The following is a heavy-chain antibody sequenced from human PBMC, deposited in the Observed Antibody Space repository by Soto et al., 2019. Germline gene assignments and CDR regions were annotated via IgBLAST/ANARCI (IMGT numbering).Heavy chain of an antibody. CDR1: GGSVRGYY. D-gene: IGHD5-18*01. V-gene: IGHV4-59*02. CDR3: AREVSSYGSRYFDS. J-gene: IGHJ4*02. CDR2: IYYTGRT. Sequence: QVQLQESGPGLVKPSETLSLTCTVSGGSVRGYYWTWIRQPPGKGLEWIGYIYYTGRTKYNPSLKSRVAISVDTSENQFSLKLSSVTAADTAVYYCAREVSSYGSRYFDSWGQGTLVTVSS.